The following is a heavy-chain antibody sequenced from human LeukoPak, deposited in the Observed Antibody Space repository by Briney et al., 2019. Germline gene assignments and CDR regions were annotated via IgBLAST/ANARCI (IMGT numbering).Heavy chain of an antibody. D-gene: IGHD3-10*01. CDR3: VRGGLVRGAINSLIGFDV. CDR2: TYYRSTWYN. Sequence: SQTLSLTFAVFGDSVSSNRAGWSWVRQSPSRGLEWLGRTYYRSTWYNDDAPSVKGRLTINPDTAKNQFSLQLKSVTAEDTALYYCVRGGLVRGAINSLIGFDVWGQGIMVTVSS. CDR1: GDSVSSNRAG. V-gene: IGHV6-1*01. J-gene: IGHJ3*01.